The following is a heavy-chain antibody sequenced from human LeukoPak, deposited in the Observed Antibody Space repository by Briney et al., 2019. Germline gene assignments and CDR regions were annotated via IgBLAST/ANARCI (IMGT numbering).Heavy chain of an antibody. D-gene: IGHD3-22*01. J-gene: IGHJ4*02. CDR1: GFTFSSYG. V-gene: IGHV3-33*05. CDR3: ARDVPYYYDSSGYYPRSGGTDY. CDR2: ISYDGSNK. Sequence: QTGGSLRLSCAASGFTFSSYGMHWVRQAPGKGLEWVAVISYDGSNKYYADSVKGRFTISRDNSKNTLYLQMNSLRAEDTAVYYCARDVPYYYDSSGYYPRSGGTDYWGQGTLVTVSS.